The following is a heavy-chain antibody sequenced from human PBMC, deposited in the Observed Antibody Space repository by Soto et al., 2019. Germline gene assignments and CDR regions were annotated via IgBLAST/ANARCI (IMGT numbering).Heavy chain of an antibody. D-gene: IGHD6-19*01. CDR2: IYPGDSDT. J-gene: IGHJ4*02. CDR1: GYSLTTYW. Sequence: GESLKISCKASGYSLTTYWIGWVRQMPGKGLEWMGIIYPGDSDTRYSPSFQGQVTISADKSITTTYLQWTSLRASDTAMYYCARLQAPGSSSGFDYWGQGTLVTVSS. V-gene: IGHV5-51*01. CDR3: ARLQAPGSSSGFDY.